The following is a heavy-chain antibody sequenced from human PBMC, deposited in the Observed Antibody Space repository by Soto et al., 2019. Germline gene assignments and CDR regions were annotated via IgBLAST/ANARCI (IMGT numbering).Heavy chain of an antibody. CDR3: ARHNYGSGSTYFDY. J-gene: IGHJ4*02. V-gene: IGHV4-59*08. CDR2: IYYSGST. CDR1: GGTSSSYY. Sequence: PSETLSLTCTVSGGTSSSYYWSWIRQPPGKGLEWIGYIYYSGSTNYNPSLKSRVTISVDTSKNQFSLKLNSMTAADTAVYYCARHNYGSGSTYFDYWGQGTLVTVSS. D-gene: IGHD3-10*01.